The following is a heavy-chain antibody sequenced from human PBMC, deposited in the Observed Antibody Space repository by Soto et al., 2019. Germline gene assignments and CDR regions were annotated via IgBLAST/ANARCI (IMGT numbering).Heavy chain of an antibody. V-gene: IGHV4-59*01. Sequence: SETLSLTCVVSGGSLSRYYWSWIRQPPGKGLEWIGYIYYSGSTNYNPSLKSRVTISVDTSKNQFSLKLSSVTAADTAVYYCAGAWRDLNAFWGRGTLVIVSS. CDR3: AGAWRDLNAF. CDR2: IYYSGST. CDR1: GGSLSRYY. D-gene: IGHD3-16*01. J-gene: IGHJ4*02.